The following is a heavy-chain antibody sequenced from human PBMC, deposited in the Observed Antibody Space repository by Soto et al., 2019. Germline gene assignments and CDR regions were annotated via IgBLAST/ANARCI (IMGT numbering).Heavy chain of an antibody. CDR2: IYYSGST. V-gene: IGHV4-30-4*01. Sequence: TSETLSLTCTVSGGAISSGDYYWSWIRQPPGKGLEWIGYIYYSGSTYYNPSLKSRVTISVDTSKNQFSLKLSSVTAADTAVHYCARDRTSGYDSGFDYWGQGTLVTVSS. CDR1: GGAISSGDYY. J-gene: IGHJ4*02. CDR3: ARDRTSGYDSGFDY. D-gene: IGHD5-12*01.